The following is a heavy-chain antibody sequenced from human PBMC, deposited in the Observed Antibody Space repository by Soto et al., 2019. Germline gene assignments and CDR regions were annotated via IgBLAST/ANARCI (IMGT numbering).Heavy chain of an antibody. J-gene: IGHJ4*02. Sequence: GGSLRLSCVASGFTFKTYSMNWVRQAPGKGLVWVSYISSSSSTIYYTDSVKGRFTISRDNAKNSLYLQMNSLRVEDTAVYYCARELTVGATKDYWGQGTLVTVSS. CDR1: GFTFKTYS. D-gene: IGHD1-26*01. V-gene: IGHV3-48*04. CDR3: ARELTVGATKDY. CDR2: ISSSSSTI.